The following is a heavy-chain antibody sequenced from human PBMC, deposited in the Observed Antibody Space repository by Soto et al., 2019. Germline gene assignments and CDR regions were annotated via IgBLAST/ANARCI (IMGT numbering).Heavy chain of an antibody. CDR1: GFTFTSSA. Sequence: QMQLVQSGPEVKKPGTSVKVSCKASGFTFTSSAMQWVRQARGQRLEWIGWIVGGSGNTNYAQKCQESVTITRDMSTSTAYMELSSLRSEDTAVYYCTAIYGSGSGGFDYWGQGTLVTVSS. CDR3: TAIYGSGSGGFDY. J-gene: IGHJ4*02. CDR2: IVGGSGNT. V-gene: IGHV1-58*02. D-gene: IGHD3-10*01.